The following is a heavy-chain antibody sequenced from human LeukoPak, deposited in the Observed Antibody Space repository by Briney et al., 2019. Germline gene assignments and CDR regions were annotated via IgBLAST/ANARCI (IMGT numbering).Heavy chain of an antibody. CDR1: GGSFSGDF. CDR3: ARAPFGETMVHTSFDY. J-gene: IGHJ4*02. D-gene: IGHD3-10*01. CDR2: INHSGST. Sequence: SETLSLTCAVYGGSFSGDFWSWIRQSPGKGLEWIGEINHSGSTNYNPSLKSRVTISVDTSKNQFSLKLSSVTAADTAVYYCARAPFGETMVHTSFDYWGQGTLVTVSS. V-gene: IGHV4-34*01.